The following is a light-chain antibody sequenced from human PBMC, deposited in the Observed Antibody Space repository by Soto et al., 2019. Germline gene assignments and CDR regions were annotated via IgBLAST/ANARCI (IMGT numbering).Light chain of an antibody. CDR1: QDISNY. J-gene: IGKJ4*01. CDR2: DPS. Sequence: DIQMTQSPSSLSASVGDRVTITCQASQDISNYLNWYQQKPGKAPKLLIYDPSNLETGVPSRFSGSGSGTDFTFTISSLQPEDIATDYCQQYDNLPPLTFGGGTKVEIK. CDR3: QQYDNLPPLT. V-gene: IGKV1-33*01.